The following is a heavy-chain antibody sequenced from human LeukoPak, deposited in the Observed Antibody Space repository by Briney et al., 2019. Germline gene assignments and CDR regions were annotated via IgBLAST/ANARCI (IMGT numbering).Heavy chain of an antibody. CDR2: IYYSGST. CDR1: GGSISSYY. V-gene: IGHV4-59*08. D-gene: IGHD3-22*01. Sequence: PSETLSLTCTVSGGSISSYYWSWIRQPPGKGLEWIGYIYYSGSTNYNPSLKSRVTISVDTSKNQFSLKLSSVTAADTAVYYCARLLDSSGYYPYAFDIWGQGTMVTVSS. CDR3: ARLLDSSGYYPYAFDI. J-gene: IGHJ3*02.